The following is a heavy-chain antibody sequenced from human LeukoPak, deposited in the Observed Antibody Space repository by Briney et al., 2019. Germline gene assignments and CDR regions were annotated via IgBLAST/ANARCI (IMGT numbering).Heavy chain of an antibody. CDR3: ATSQITMVRGVIISHTSD. V-gene: IGHV1-24*01. CDR1: GYTLTELS. Sequence: ASVKVSCKVSGYTLTELSMLWVRQAPGKGLEWMGGFDPEDGETIYAQKFQGRVTMTEDTSTDTAYMELSSLRSEDTAVYYCATSQITMVRGVIISHTSDWGQGTLVTVSS. J-gene: IGHJ4*02. CDR2: FDPEDGET. D-gene: IGHD3-10*01.